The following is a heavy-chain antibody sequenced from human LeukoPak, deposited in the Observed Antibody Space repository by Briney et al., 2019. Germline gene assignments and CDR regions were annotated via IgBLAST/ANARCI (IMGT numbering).Heavy chain of an antibody. V-gene: IGHV1-69*13. D-gene: IGHD6-25*01. CDR1: GGTFSSYA. Sequence: SVKVSCKASGGTFSSYAISWVRQAPGQGLEWMGGIIPIFGTANYAQKFQGRVTITADESTSTAYMELSSLRSEDTAAYYCAKEGPKSIAATGYYMDVWGKETTVTISS. CDR3: AKEGPKSIAATGYYMDV. J-gene: IGHJ6*03. CDR2: IIPIFGTA.